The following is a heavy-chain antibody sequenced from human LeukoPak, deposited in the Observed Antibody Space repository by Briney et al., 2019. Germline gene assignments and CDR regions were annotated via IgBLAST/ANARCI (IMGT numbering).Heavy chain of an antibody. CDR1: GGSVSSGRYY. Sequence: PSETLSLTCSVSGGSVSSGRYYWTWIRQPAGKGLEWIGRFYTSGSTNYNPSLESRVTISIDTSKNQFSLKLSSVTAADTAVYYCARETTLGPTSRMDVLGKGTTVTVSS. CDR2: FYTSGST. J-gene: IGHJ6*04. V-gene: IGHV4-61*02. CDR3: ARETTLGPTSRMDV. D-gene: IGHD1-26*01.